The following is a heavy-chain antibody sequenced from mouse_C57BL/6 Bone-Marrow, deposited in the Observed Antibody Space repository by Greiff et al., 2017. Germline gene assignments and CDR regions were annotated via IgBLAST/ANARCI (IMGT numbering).Heavy chain of an antibody. Sequence: VQLQQSGAELVRPGTSVKVSCKASGYAFTNYLIEWVKQRPGQGLEWIGVINPGSGGTNYNEKFKGKATLTADKSSSTAYMQLSSLTSEYSAVYFCARYDGYLFDYWGQGTTLTVSS. CDR3: ARYDGYLFDY. V-gene: IGHV1-54*01. CDR1: GYAFTNYL. J-gene: IGHJ2*01. D-gene: IGHD2-3*01. CDR2: INPGSGGT.